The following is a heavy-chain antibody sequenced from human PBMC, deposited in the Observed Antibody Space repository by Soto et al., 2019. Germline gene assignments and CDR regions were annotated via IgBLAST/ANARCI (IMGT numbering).Heavy chain of an antibody. CDR1: GFTFRNYG. J-gene: IGHJ3*01. V-gene: IGHV3-48*01. Sequence: EVDLVESGGGLVQSGGSLRLSCAASGFTFRNYGMNWVRQAPGKGLEWVSYIGIGSSTTYYADSVKGRFTISRDNAKNSLYLHMNSLRAEDTAVYYCARDQLYYNDISGRPLNAFDVWGQGTMVTVSS. CDR2: IGIGSSTT. D-gene: IGHD3-22*01. CDR3: ARDQLYYNDISGRPLNAFDV.